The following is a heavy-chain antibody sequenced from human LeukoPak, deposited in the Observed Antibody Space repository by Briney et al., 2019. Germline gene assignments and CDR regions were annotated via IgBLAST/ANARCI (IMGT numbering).Heavy chain of an antibody. CDR2: IKQDGSEK. D-gene: IGHD5-18*01. V-gene: IGHV3-7*01. CDR1: GFTFSSYW. Sequence: PGGSLRLSCAASGFTFSSYWMSWVRQAPGKGLEWVANIKQDGSEKYYVDSVKGRFTISRDNAKNSLYLQMNSLRAEDTAVYYCARQRGYSYYGDYFDYWGQGTLVSVSS. J-gene: IGHJ4*02. CDR3: ARQRGYSYYGDYFDY.